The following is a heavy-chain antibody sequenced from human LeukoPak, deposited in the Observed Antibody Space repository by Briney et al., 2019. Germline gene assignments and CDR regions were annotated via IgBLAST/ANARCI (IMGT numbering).Heavy chain of an antibody. J-gene: IGHJ6*03. V-gene: IGHV1-69*13. CDR2: IIPIFGTA. CDR3: ARYDFWSGSPYYYYYYMDV. Sequence: ASAKVSCKASGGTFSSYAISWVRQAPGQGLEWMGGIIPIFGTANYAQKFQGRVTITADESTSTAYMELSSLRSEDTAAYYCARYDFWSGSPYYYYYYMDVWGKGTTVTVSS. D-gene: IGHD3-3*01. CDR1: GGTFSSYA.